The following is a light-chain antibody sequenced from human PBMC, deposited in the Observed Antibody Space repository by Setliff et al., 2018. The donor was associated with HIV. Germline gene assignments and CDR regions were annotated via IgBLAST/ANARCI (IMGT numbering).Light chain of an antibody. V-gene: IGLV1-44*01. Sequence: QSVLTQPPSASGTPGQRVTISCSGSSSNIGSNTVNWYQQLPGTAPKLLIYSNNQRPSGVPDRFSGSKSGTSASLAISGLQSEDEADYYCAAWDDSLNGYVFETGTKGTVL. CDR2: SNN. CDR3: AAWDDSLNGYV. J-gene: IGLJ1*01. CDR1: SSNIGSNT.